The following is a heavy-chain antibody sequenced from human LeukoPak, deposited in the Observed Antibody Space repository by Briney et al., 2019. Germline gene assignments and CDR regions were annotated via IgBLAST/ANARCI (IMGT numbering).Heavy chain of an antibody. J-gene: IGHJ4*02. D-gene: IGHD3-10*01. V-gene: IGHV4-39*01. CDR1: GGSISSSSYY. CDR3: ARPTMVRGAKVPYFDY. CDR2: IYYSGST. Sequence: SETLSLTCTVSGGSISSSSYYWGWIRQPPGKGLEWIGSIYYSGSTYYSPSLKSRVTISVDTSKNQFSLQLSSVTAADTAVYYCARPTMVRGAKVPYFDYWGQGTLVAVSS.